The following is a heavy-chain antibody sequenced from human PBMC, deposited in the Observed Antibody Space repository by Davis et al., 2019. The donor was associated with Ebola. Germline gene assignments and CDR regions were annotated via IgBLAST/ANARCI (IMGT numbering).Heavy chain of an antibody. J-gene: IGHJ5*02. CDR3: ARARGRGRYCSGGSCYSWFDP. CDR1: GGSISSSNW. V-gene: IGHV4-4*02. CDR2: IYHSGST. D-gene: IGHD2-15*01. Sequence: MPSETLSLTCAVSGGSISSSNWWSWVRQPPGKGLEWIGEIYHSGSTNYNPSLKSRVTISVDTSKNQFSLKLSSVTAADTAVYYCARARGRGRYCSGGSCYSWFDPWGQGTLVTVSS.